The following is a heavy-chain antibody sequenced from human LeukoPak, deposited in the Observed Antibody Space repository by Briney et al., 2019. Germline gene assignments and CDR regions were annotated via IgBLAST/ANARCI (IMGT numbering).Heavy chain of an antibody. CDR2: IIPIFGTA. CDR1: GGTFSSYA. Sequence: XVKVSCKASGGTFSSYAISWVRQAPGQGVEGMGGIIPIFGTANYAKKFQGRVTINKDESTRTAYMEVSSLRFEDTAVYYCARMGYSSSREGTAGWGQGTLVTVSS. V-gene: IGHV1-69*05. J-gene: IGHJ4*02. CDR3: ARMGYSSSREGTAG. D-gene: IGHD6-6*01.